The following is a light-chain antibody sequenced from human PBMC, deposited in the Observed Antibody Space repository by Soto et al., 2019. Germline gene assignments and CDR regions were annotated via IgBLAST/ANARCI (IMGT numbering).Light chain of an antibody. CDR1: QSVSSNY. V-gene: IGKV3-20*01. CDR2: DAS. CDR3: QQYGSSPCT. Sequence: EIVLTQSPGTLSLSPGERATLSCRASQSVSSNYLAWYQQKPGQAPRLLIYDASSRATGIPDRFSGSGSGTDFTLTICRLEPEDCAVYYCQQYGSSPCTFGQGTKLEIK. J-gene: IGKJ2*02.